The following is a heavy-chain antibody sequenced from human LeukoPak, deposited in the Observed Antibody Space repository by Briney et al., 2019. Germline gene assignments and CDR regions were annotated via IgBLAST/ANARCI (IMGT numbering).Heavy chain of an antibody. J-gene: IGHJ6*02. CDR3: GKDTSSWEYYYFGMDV. V-gene: IGHV1-8*01. CDR2: MNSNSGNT. Sequence: ASVKVSCKASGYTFTSYDMNWMRQATGQGLEWMGGMNSNSGNTCYAQKFQGRVTMTRNTSISTAYMELSSVRSEDTAVYYCGKDTSSWEYYYFGMDVWGQGTTVTVSS. CDR1: GYTFTSYD. D-gene: IGHD6-13*01.